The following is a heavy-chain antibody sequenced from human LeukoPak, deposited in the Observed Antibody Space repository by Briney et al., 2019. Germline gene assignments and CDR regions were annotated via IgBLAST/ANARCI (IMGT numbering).Heavy chain of an antibody. J-gene: IGHJ6*03. V-gene: IGHV3-23*01. Sequence: QSGGSLRLSCAVSGFIFSSYGMSWVRQAPGKGLEWVSAISGNGGNTYYADSVKGRFTISRDNSKNALYVQMNSLRAEDTAVYYCAREFYMDVWGKGTTVTISS. CDR2: ISGNGGNT. CDR1: GFIFSSYG. CDR3: AREFYMDV.